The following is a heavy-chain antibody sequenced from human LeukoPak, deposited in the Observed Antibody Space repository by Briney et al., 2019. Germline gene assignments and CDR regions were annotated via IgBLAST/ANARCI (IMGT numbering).Heavy chain of an antibody. CDR2: LSPNSGGI. J-gene: IGHJ4*02. D-gene: IGHD2-2*01. CDR3: ARCSTSCSNFDY. Sequence: ASAKVSCKTSGYTFSDYYIHWVRQAPGQGLEWMGWLSPNSGGINSAQKFQGRVTMTRDTSISTACMELNRLRSDDTAVYYCARCSTSCSNFDYWGQGTLVTVSS. V-gene: IGHV1-2*02. CDR1: GYTFSDYY.